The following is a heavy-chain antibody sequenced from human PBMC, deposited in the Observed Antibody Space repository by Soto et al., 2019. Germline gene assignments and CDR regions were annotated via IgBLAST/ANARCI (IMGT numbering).Heavy chain of an antibody. CDR1: GFTFSSYS. D-gene: IGHD6-19*01. V-gene: IGHV3-48*02. CDR2: ISSSSTI. Sequence: GGSLRLSCAASGFTFSSYSMNWVRQAPGKGLEWVSYISSSSTIYYADSVKGRFTISRDNAKNSLYLQMNSLRDEDTAVYYCARDLSSGWYGMDVWGQGTTVTVSS. J-gene: IGHJ6*02. CDR3: ARDLSSGWYGMDV.